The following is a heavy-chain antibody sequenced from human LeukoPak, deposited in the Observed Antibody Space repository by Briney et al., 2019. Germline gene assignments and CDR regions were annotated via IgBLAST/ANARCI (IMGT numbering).Heavy chain of an antibody. Sequence: SETLSPTCTVSGGSISSYYWSWIRQPPGKGLEWIGYIYYSGSTNYNPSLKSRVTISVDTSKNQFSLKLSSVTAADTAVYYCARGGLTTKDYYYYGMDVWGQGTTVTVSS. CDR1: GGSISSYY. D-gene: IGHD4-17*01. V-gene: IGHV4-59*01. J-gene: IGHJ6*02. CDR3: ARGGLTTKDYYYYGMDV. CDR2: IYYSGST.